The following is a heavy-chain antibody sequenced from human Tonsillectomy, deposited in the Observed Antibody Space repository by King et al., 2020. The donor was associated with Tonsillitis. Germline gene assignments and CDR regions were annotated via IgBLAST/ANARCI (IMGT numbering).Heavy chain of an antibody. Sequence: VQLQESGPGLVKPSETLSLTCTVSGGSISTYYWNWIRPPAGKGLEWIGRIYTSGSTNYNPSLKSRVTMSVDTSKNQFSLNLTSVTAADTAGYYCARDYGDYNFENWGQGTLVTVSS. CDR2: IYTSGST. CDR3: ARDYGDYNFEN. CDR1: GGSISTYY. V-gene: IGHV4-4*07. J-gene: IGHJ4*02. D-gene: IGHD4-17*01.